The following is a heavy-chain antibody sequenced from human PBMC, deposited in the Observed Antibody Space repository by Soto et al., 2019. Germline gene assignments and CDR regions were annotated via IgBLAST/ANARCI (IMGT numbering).Heavy chain of an antibody. J-gene: IGHJ6*03. D-gene: IGHD6-25*01. CDR1: GFTFSSHW. V-gene: IGHV3-74*02. Sequence: EVQLVESGGVLVQPGGSLRLSCAASGFTFSSHWMHWVRQAPGKGLVWVSLINSDGSRINYADSVKGRLTISRDNAKNTVYLQMSSLRAEDTAVYICARWAAGRDSMDVWCKRTTVSVSS. CDR3: ARWAAGRDSMDV. CDR2: INSDGSRI.